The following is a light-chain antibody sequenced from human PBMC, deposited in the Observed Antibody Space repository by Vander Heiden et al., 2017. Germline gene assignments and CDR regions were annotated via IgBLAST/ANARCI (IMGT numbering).Light chain of an antibody. CDR1: SSDVGRYNY. Sequence: QSALTLPRSVSGSPGQSVTISCTGTSSDVGRYNYVSWYQQHPGKAPRVMIYDVSKRPSGVPDRFSGSKSGYTASLTISGLQAEDEADYYCCSYAGSYTYVFGTGTQVTVL. J-gene: IGLJ1*01. CDR2: DVS. V-gene: IGLV2-11*01. CDR3: CSYAGSYTYV.